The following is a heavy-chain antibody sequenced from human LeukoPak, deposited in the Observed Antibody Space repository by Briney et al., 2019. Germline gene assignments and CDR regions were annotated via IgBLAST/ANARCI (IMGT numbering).Heavy chain of an antibody. CDR1: GFTFSDYY. D-gene: IGHD6-13*01. J-gene: IGHJ4*02. V-gene: IGHV3-11*01. CDR3: VYGGAAADFDY. CDR2: ISSSGSTI. Sequence: GGSLRLSCAASGFTFSDYYMSWIRQAPGKGLEWVSYISSSGSTIYYADSVKGRFSISRDNAKNSLYLQMNSLRAEDTAVYYCVYGGAAADFDYWGQGTLVTVSS.